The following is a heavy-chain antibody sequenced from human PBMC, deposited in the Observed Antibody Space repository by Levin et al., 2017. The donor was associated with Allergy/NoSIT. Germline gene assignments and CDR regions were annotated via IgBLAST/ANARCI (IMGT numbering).Heavy chain of an antibody. CDR1: SGSMGSGDYY. V-gene: IGHV4-30-4*01. CDR2: IFYRGST. CDR3: ARLRRETGAFDF. J-gene: IGHJ4*02. Sequence: SSETLSLICTVSSGSMGSGDYYWSWIRPSPGTGLEWIGHIFYRGSTYYNPSLESRLNISIDTSKSQFSLKLQSVAAADTALYYCARLRRETGAFDFWGQGTRVTVSS. D-gene: IGHD7-27*01.